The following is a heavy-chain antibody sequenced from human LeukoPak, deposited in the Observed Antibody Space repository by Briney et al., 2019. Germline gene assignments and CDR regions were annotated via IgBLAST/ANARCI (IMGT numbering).Heavy chain of an antibody. CDR3: AHSPRPVASYYYDSSGYYPFRY. Sequence: SGPTLVNPTQTLTLTCTFSGFSLSTSGVGVGWIRQPPGKALEWLALIYWDDDKRYSPSLKSRLTITKDTSKNQVVLTMTNMDPVDTAAYYCAHSPRPVASYYYDSSGYYPFRYWGQGTLVTVSS. V-gene: IGHV2-5*02. CDR1: GFSLSTSGVG. D-gene: IGHD3-22*01. CDR2: IYWDDDK. J-gene: IGHJ4*02.